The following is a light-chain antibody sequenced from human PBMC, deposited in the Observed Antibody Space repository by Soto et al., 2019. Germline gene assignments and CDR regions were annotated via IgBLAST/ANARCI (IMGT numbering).Light chain of an antibody. CDR3: SSYTRSSLYV. CDR2: EVT. V-gene: IGLV2-14*01. CDR1: SSDVGGYNY. J-gene: IGLJ1*01. Sequence: QSVLTQPASVSGSPGQSITISCTGTSSDVGGYNYVSWYQQHPGKAPKLMIYEVTNRPSGVSNRFSGSKSGNTASLTISGVQAEDEADYYCSSYTRSSLYVFGTGTRSPS.